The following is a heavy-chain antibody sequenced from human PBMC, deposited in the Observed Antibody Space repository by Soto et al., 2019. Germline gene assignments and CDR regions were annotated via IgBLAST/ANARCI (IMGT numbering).Heavy chain of an antibody. Sequence: ETLSLTCTVSGGSISSGGYYWSWVRQAPGKGLEWVSVITGSGGSTYYADSVKGRFTISRDTSKNTLFLQMNSLRAEDTAVYYCAKDRYGDYGGIDYWGQGTMVTVSS. CDR1: GGSISSGGYY. D-gene: IGHD4-17*01. CDR3: AKDRYGDYGGIDY. V-gene: IGHV3-23*01. CDR2: ITGSGGST. J-gene: IGHJ4*02.